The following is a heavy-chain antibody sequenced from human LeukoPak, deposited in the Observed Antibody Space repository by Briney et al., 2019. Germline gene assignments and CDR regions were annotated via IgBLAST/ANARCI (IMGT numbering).Heavy chain of an antibody. D-gene: IGHD3-3*01. Sequence: GASVKVSCKSSGYTFTGYYMHWVRQAPGQGLEWMGWINPNSGGTNYAQTFQGRVTMTRDTSISTAYMELSRLRSDDTAVYYCARDLGYDFWSGYALWGQGTLVTVSS. CDR1: GYTFTGYY. J-gene: IGHJ4*02. CDR3: ARDLGYDFWSGYAL. CDR2: INPNSGGT. V-gene: IGHV1-2*02.